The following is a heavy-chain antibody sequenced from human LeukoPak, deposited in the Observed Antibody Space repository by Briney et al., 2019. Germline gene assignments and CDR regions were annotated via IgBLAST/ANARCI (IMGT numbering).Heavy chain of an antibody. D-gene: IGHD6-19*01. CDR1: GFTFSSYA. CDR3: AKSRVAGVWYFDL. J-gene: IGHJ2*01. CDR2: ISGSGGST. V-gene: IGHV3-23*01. Sequence: GGSLRLSCAASGFTFSSYAMSWVRQAPGKGLEWVSAISGSGGSTYYADSVKGRFTISRDNSKNTLYLQMNSLRAEGTAVYYCAKSRVAGVWYFDLWGRGTLVTVSS.